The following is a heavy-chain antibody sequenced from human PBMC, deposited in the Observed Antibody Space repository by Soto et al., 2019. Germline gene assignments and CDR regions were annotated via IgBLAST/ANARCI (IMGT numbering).Heavy chain of an antibody. V-gene: IGHV1-18*01. J-gene: IGHJ5*02. D-gene: IGHD2-2*01. CDR1: GNTFTNFG. CDR2: ISAYTDDP. Sequence: QGQRVQSGAEGKKPGASVKVSCTASGNTFTNFGVTWVRQAPGQGLEWMGWISAYTDDPTYAQKLQGRVTMTIDTSTSTAYLDLRSLTSDDTAVYYCARVIPGAEAWFDPWGQGTLVTVSS. CDR3: ARVIPGAEAWFDP.